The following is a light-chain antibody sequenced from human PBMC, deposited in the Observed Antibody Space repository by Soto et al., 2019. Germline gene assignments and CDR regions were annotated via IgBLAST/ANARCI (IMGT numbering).Light chain of an antibody. Sequence: DIQMTQSPSTLSASVGDRVTITCRASQSISSWLAWYQQKPGKAPKLLIYKASSLESGVPSRFSGSGSGTEFTLTIISLQPDEFVTYYCQRYNSYPWTFGQGTKVEIK. CDR1: QSISSW. CDR3: QRYNSYPWT. J-gene: IGKJ1*01. CDR2: KAS. V-gene: IGKV1-5*03.